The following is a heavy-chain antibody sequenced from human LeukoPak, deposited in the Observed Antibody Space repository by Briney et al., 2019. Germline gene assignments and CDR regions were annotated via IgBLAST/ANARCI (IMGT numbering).Heavy chain of an antibody. CDR3: ARMMGRAAAGTVWFDP. CDR2: INSDGSST. V-gene: IGHV3-74*01. D-gene: IGHD6-13*01. Sequence: GGSLRLSCAASGFTFSSYWMHWVRQAPGKGLVWVSGINSDGSSTSYADSVKGRFTISRDNAKNTLYLQMNSLRAEDTAVYYCARMMGRAAAGTVWFDPWGQGTLVTVSS. CDR1: GFTFSSYW. J-gene: IGHJ5*02.